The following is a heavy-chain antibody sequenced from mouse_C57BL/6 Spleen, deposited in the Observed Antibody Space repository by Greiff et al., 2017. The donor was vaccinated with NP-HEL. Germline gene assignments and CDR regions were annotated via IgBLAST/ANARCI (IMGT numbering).Heavy chain of an antibody. CDR3: AQIYDGLFDY. J-gene: IGHJ2*01. D-gene: IGHD2-3*01. CDR2: IYPGDGDT. V-gene: IGHV1-82*01. CDR1: GYAFSSSW. Sequence: QVQLQQSGPELVKPGASVKISCKASGYAFSSSWMNWVKQRPGKGLEWIGRIYPGDGDTNYNGKFKGKATLTADKSSSTAYMQRSSLTSEDSAVYFCAQIYDGLFDYWGQGTTLTVSS.